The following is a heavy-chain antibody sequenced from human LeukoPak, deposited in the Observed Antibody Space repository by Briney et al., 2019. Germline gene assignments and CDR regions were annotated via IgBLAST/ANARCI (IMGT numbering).Heavy chain of an antibody. V-gene: IGHV1-8*03. CDR3: ARDSNNGYCSSTSCSLGY. CDR2: MNPNSGNT. J-gene: IGHJ4*02. D-gene: IGHD2-2*01. CDR1: GYTFTSYD. Sequence: ASVKVSCKASGYTFTSYDINWVRQATGQGLEWMGWMNPNSGNTGYAQKFQGRVTITRNTSINTAYMELSSLRSEDTAVYYCARDSNNGYCSSTSCSLGYWGQGTLVTVSS.